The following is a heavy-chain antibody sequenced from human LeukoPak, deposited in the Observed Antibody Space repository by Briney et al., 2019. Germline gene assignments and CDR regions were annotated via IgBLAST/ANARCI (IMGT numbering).Heavy chain of an antibody. J-gene: IGHJ3*02. CDR1: GFTFDDYA. V-gene: IGHV3-21*06. CDR3: ARVRAAAGYDAFDI. Sequence: GRSLRLSCAASGFTFDDYAMHWVRQAPGKGLEWVSSISSSSSYIYYADSVKGRFTISRDNAKNSLYLQMNSLRAEDTAVYYCARVRAAAGYDAFDIWGQGTMVTVSS. D-gene: IGHD6-13*01. CDR2: ISSSSSYI.